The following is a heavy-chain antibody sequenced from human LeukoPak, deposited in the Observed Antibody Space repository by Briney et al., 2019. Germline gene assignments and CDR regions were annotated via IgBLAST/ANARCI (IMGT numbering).Heavy chain of an antibody. CDR2: LSHSGSS. V-gene: IGHV4-59*02. J-gene: IGHJ3*02. CDR3: AIARYANAWYAFDI. CDR1: GGSVSSYY. D-gene: IGHD2-2*01. Sequence: SETLSLTCTVSGGSVSSYYWSWIRRPPGRGLEWIAYLSHSGSSDSNPSLTSRATTLVDTSKNQFSLKLTSVTAADTAVYYCAIARYANAWYAFDIWGHGTMVTVSS.